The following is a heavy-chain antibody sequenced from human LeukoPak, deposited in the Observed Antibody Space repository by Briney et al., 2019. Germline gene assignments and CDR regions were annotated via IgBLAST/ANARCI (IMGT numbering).Heavy chain of an antibody. V-gene: IGHV4-39*01. CDR3: ARRGYLSTFDI. D-gene: IGHD1-1*01. Sequence: PSETLSLTCTVSGGSISSSSYYWGWIRQPPGKGLEWIASIHYSGSTYYNPSLKSRVTISVDTSKNQFSLKLSSVTAADTAVYYCARRGYLSTFDIWGQGTMVTVSS. CDR1: GGSISSSSYY. CDR2: IHYSGST. J-gene: IGHJ3*02.